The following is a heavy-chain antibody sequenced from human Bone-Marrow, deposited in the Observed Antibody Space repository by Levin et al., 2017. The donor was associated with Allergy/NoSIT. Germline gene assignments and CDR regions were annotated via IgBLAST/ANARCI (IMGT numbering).Heavy chain of an antibody. CDR2: ISTDGVNE. CDR3: GRQAQMVPFDV. CDR1: GFTFSSFP. V-gene: IGHV3-30*04. D-gene: IGHD4/OR15-4a*01. J-gene: IGHJ6*02. Sequence: PGGSLRLSCAASGFTFSSFPMHWVRQTPDKGLEWVAVISTDGVNEYYVDSAKGRFTISRDNSKNIVYLEMTSLRPEDTALYYCGRQAQMVPFDVWGQGTTVTVSS.